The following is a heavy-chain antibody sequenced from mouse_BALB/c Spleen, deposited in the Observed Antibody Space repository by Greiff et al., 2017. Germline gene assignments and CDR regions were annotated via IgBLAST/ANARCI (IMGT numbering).Heavy chain of an antibody. Sequence: EVHLVESGGGLVKPGGSLKLSCAASGFTFSSYAMSWVRQSPEKRLEWVAEISSGGSYTYYPDTVTGRFTISRDNAKNTLYLQMSSLRSEDTAMYYCAREPRGSRGAMDYWGQGTSVTVSS. CDR3: AREPRGSRGAMDY. V-gene: IGHV5-9-4*01. J-gene: IGHJ4*01. CDR1: GFTFSSYA. CDR2: ISSGGSYT. D-gene: IGHD1-1*01.